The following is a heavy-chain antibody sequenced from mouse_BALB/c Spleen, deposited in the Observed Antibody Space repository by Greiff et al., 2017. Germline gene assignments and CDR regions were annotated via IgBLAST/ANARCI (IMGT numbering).Heavy chain of an antibody. CDR2: ISYSGST. V-gene: IGHV3-2*02. CDR1: GYSITSDYA. Sequence: EVKLQESGPGLVKPSQSLSLTCTVTGYSITSDYAWNWIRQFPGNKLEWMGYISYSGSTSYNPSLKSRISITRDTSKNQFFLQLNSVTTEDTATYYCASKGGYGYGTAGFAYWGQGTLVTVSA. D-gene: IGHD2-2*01. J-gene: IGHJ3*01. CDR3: ASKGGYGYGTAGFAY.